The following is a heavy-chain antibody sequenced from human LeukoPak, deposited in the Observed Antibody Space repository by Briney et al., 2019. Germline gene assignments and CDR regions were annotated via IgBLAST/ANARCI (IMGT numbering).Heavy chain of an antibody. CDR1: GITFSRFW. CDR2: INQDGSEK. D-gene: IGHD3-10*01. V-gene: IGHV3-7*01. Sequence: GGSLRLSCAASGITFSRFWMSWVRQAPGKGLQWVANINQDGSEKHYVDSVKGRFTISRDNAENSLYLQMNSLRAEDTAVYYCARDPPQGGSGSYDYWGQGTLVTVSS. J-gene: IGHJ4*02. CDR3: ARDPPQGGSGSYDY.